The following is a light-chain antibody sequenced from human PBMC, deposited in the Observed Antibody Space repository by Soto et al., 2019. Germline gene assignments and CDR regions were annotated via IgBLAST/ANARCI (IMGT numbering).Light chain of an antibody. V-gene: IGKV3-20*01. CDR2: GAS. J-gene: IGKJ2*01. CDR3: QQYGSSPKT. CDR1: QSVSSSY. Sequence: EIVLTQSPGTLSLSPGERATLSCRASQSVSSSYLAWYQQKPGQAPRLLIYGASSRATGIPDRFSGSGSGTHFTLTISRLEPADFAVYYCQQYGSSPKTFGQGTTLEIK.